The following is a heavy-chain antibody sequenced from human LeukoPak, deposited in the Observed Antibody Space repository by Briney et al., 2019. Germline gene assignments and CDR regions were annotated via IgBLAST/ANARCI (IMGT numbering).Heavy chain of an antibody. J-gene: IGHJ6*02. V-gene: IGHV3-7*05. CDR2: IKQDGSEK. Sequence: PGGSLRLSCAASGFTFSSYWMSWVRQAPGKGLEWVANIKQDGSEKYYVDSVKGRFTISRDNAKNTLYLQMNSLRAEDTAVYYCARGPIVVVPADFYYYYYGMDVWGQGTTVTVSS. CDR3: ARGPIVVVPADFYYYYYGMDV. CDR1: GFTFSSYW. D-gene: IGHD2-2*01.